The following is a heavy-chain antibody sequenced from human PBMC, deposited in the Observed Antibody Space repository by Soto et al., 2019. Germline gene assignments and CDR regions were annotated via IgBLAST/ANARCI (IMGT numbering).Heavy chain of an antibody. V-gene: IGHV4-31*03. J-gene: IGHJ4*02. D-gene: IGHD1-7*01. Sequence: SETLSLTCTVSGDSISSGGYYWSWIRQHPGKGLEWIGYIYDNGGAYYSPSLKGRVVISVDRSENQFSLRLSSVTAADTAVYYCARVKGGTSRRAFDSWGQGTLVTVSS. CDR3: ARVKGGTSRRAFDS. CDR2: IYDNGGA. CDR1: GDSISSGGYY.